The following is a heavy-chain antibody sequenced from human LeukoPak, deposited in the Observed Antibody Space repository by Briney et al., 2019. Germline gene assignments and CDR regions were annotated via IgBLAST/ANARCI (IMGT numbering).Heavy chain of an antibody. Sequence: GGSLRLSCGTFGFTFSSYAMSWVRQPPGKGLEWVSSISGSGGSTYYAESVKGRFTISRDNSKNTVCLEMNSLRAEDMAVYYCAKGGTTGTTSPLRAFDIWGQGTMVTVSS. CDR2: ISGSGGST. CDR3: AKGGTTGTTSPLRAFDI. V-gene: IGHV3-23*01. CDR1: GFTFSSYA. J-gene: IGHJ3*02. D-gene: IGHD1-1*01.